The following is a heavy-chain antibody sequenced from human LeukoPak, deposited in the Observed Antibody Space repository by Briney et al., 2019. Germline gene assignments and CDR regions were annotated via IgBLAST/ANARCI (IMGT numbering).Heavy chain of an antibody. Sequence: GGSLRLSCAASGFTFSSYSMNWVRQAPGKGLEWVAVIPYDGSNKYYADSVKGRFTISRDNSKNTLYLQMNSLRAEDTAVYYCARDLLGSSSSLAAFDYWGQGTLVTVSS. D-gene: IGHD6-6*01. CDR3: ARDLLGSSSSLAAFDY. CDR2: IPYDGSNK. V-gene: IGHV3-30*05. J-gene: IGHJ4*02. CDR1: GFTFSSYS.